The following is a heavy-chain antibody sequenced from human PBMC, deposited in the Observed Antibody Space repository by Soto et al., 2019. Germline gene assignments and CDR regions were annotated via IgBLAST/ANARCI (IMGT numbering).Heavy chain of an antibody. CDR1: GGTFSSYA. J-gene: IGHJ3*02. CDR2: IIPIFGTA. D-gene: IGHD4-17*01. CDR3: AREGPDYGDYAAFDI. Sequence: QVQLVQSGAEVKKPGSSVKVSCKASGGTFSSYAISWVRQAPGQGVEWMGGIIPIFGTANYAQKFQGRVTITADESTSTAYMELSSLRSEDTAVYYRAREGPDYGDYAAFDIWGQGTMVTVSS. V-gene: IGHV1-69*01.